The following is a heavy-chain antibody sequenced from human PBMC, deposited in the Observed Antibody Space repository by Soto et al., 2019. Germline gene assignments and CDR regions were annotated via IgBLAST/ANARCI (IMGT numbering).Heavy chain of an antibody. Sequence: GESLKISCKASGYKVTTYWIGWVRQMPGKGLEWMGITYLGGSDTRVSPSFQGQVTISVDKSISTAYLQWSSLEASDTAMYYCAVHEYGAYTAYWGQGSLVTVSS. CDR3: AVHEYGAYTAY. V-gene: IGHV5-51*01. J-gene: IGHJ4*02. CDR1: GYKVTTYW. D-gene: IGHD3-16*01. CDR2: TYLGGSDT.